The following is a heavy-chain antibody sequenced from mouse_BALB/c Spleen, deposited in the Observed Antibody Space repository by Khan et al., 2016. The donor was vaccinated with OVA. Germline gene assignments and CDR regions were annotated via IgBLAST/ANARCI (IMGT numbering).Heavy chain of an antibody. CDR1: GYSFTLYY. Sequence: EVQLKQSGPDLVKPGASVKISCKASGYSFTLYYMSWVKQSHGKSLEWIGRVNPNTDNINYNQEFKGKAILTVDKSSNTAYMELRSLTSEDSAVYFCARGYDFFASWDQGTLVTVSA. D-gene: IGHD2-14*01. CDR3: ARGYDFFAS. J-gene: IGHJ3*01. V-gene: IGHV1-26*01. CDR2: VNPNTDNI.